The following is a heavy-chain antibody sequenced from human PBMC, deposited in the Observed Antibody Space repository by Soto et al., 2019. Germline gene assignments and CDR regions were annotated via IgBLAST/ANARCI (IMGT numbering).Heavy chain of an antibody. CDR2: ISSSGSNI. CDR1: GFIFSRYE. J-gene: IGHJ4*02. CDR3: ARRYSKYLPLDY. V-gene: IGHV3-48*03. Sequence: PGGSLKVSCAASGFIFSRYEMHWVRQAPGKGLEWVSYISSSGSNINYADSVKGRFTISRDNAKNSLYLHMNSLRAEDTAVYYCARRYSKYLPLDYWGQGTLVTVSS. D-gene: IGHD4-4*01.